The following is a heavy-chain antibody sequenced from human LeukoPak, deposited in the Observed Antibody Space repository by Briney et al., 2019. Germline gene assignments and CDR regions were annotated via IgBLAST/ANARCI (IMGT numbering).Heavy chain of an antibody. D-gene: IGHD3-16*01. CDR2: IYYSGST. J-gene: IGHJ3*02. CDR3: ARHDYVWGSSSDAFDI. CDR1: GGSISSSSYY. V-gene: IGHV4-39*07. Sequence: ASETLSLACTGSGGSISSSSYYWGWIRQPPGKGLEWIGSIYYSGSTYYNPSLKSRVTISVDTSKNQFSLKLSSVTAADTAVYYCARHDYVWGSSSDAFDISGQGTMVTVSS.